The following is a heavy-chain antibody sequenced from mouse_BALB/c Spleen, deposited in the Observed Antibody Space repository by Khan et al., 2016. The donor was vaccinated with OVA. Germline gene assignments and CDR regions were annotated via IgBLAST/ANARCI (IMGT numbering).Heavy chain of an antibody. V-gene: IGHV1-4*01. D-gene: IGHD1-1*01. CDR3: AISGAYYSSRAWFAF. CDR1: GYTFTSYT. CDR2: INPSSDYT. J-gene: IGHJ3*01. Sequence: QVQLQQSGAELARPGASVKMSCKASGYTFTSYTMHWVKQRPGQGLEWIGYINPSSDYTNYNQKFKDKATLTADKSSSTAYMQLSSLTSEDSAVYYSAISGAYYSSRAWFAFWGQGTLVTVSA.